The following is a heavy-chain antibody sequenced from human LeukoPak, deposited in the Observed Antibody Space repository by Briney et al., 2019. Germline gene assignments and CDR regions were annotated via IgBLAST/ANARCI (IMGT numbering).Heavy chain of an antibody. CDR3: ARGGGGVVVVPAAVWFDP. D-gene: IGHD2-2*01. CDR1: GGSISSGDYY. V-gene: IGHV4-30-4*08. Sequence: SETLSLTCTVSGGSISSGDYYWRWIRQPPGTGLEWIGYIYYSGSTYYNPSLKSRVTISVDTSKNQFSLKLSSVTAADTAVYYCARGGGGVVVVPAAVWFDPWGQGTLVTVSS. CDR2: IYYSGST. J-gene: IGHJ5*02.